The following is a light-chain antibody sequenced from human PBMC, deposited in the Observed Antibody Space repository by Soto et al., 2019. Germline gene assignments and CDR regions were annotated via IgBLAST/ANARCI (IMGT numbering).Light chain of an antibody. Sequence: ETVLTQSPATLSLSPGERATLSCWASQTVERYLAWYQQKPGQAPRLLIYDASNRATGIPARFSGSGSGTDFTLTISSLEPEDFAVYYCQQRRNWPPITFGQGTRLEIK. CDR1: QTVERY. V-gene: IGKV3-11*01. J-gene: IGKJ5*01. CDR2: DAS. CDR3: QQRRNWPPIT.